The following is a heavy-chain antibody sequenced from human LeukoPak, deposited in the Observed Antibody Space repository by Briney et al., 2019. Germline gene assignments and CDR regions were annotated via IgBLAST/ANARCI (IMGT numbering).Heavy chain of an antibody. CDR3: AARYDYVWGSSERARKTFDY. V-gene: IGHV4-34*01. CDR2: INHSGST. CDR1: GGSLSDYY. D-gene: IGHD3-16*01. J-gene: IGHJ4*02. Sequence: PSETLSLTCAVYGGSLSDYYWSWIRQSPGKGLEWIGEINHSGSTNYNPSLKSRVTISVDRSKNQFSLKLSSVTAADTAVYYCAARYDYVWGSSERARKTFDYWGQGTLVTVSS.